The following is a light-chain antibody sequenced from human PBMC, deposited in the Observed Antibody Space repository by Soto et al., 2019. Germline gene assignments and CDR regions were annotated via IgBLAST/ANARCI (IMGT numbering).Light chain of an antibody. J-gene: IGKJ1*01. CDR2: DAS. Sequence: DIQMTQSPYTLSASVGDRVTITCRASQSISSWLAWYQQKPGEAPKLLIYDASSLESGVPSRFSGSGSGTEFTLTISRLQPDDFATYYCQQYNSYRTFGQGTKVEIK. CDR1: QSISSW. CDR3: QQYNSYRT. V-gene: IGKV1-5*01.